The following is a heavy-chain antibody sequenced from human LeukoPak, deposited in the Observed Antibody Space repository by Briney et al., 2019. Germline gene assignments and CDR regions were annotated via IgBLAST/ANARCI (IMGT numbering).Heavy chain of an antibody. D-gene: IGHD2-2*01. CDR2: IRYDGSNK. J-gene: IGHJ6*03. CDR3: AKDSLGYCSSTSCPLRVYYYYVDV. Sequence: GGSLRLSCAASGFTFSSYGMHWVRQAPGKGLEWVAFIRYDGSNKYYADSVKGRFTISRDNSKNTLYLQMNSLRAEDTAVYYCAKDSLGYCSSTSCPLRVYYYYVDVWGKGTTVTVSS. V-gene: IGHV3-30*02. CDR1: GFTFSSYG.